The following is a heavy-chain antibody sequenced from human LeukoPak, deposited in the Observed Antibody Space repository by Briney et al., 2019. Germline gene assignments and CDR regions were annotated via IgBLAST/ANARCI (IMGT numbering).Heavy chain of an antibody. CDR2: INPSGGST. Sequence: ASVKVSCKASGYAFTGYFMHWVRQAPGQGLEWMGIINPSGGSTSYAQKFQGRVTMTRDTSTSTVYMELSSLRSEDTAVYYCARHSADGYSYGSDYWGQGTLVTVSS. D-gene: IGHD5-18*01. CDR1: GYAFTGYF. V-gene: IGHV1-46*01. J-gene: IGHJ4*02. CDR3: ARHSADGYSYGSDY.